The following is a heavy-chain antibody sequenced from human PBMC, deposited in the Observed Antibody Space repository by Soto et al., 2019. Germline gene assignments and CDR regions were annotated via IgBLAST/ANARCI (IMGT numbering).Heavy chain of an antibody. CDR2: IYYSGST. J-gene: IGHJ4*02. D-gene: IGHD2-15*01. CDR1: GISVSTRDYY. V-gene: IGHV4-39*01. Sequence: SETLSLTCTVSGISVSTRDYYWGWVRQPPGKGLDWIGNIYYSGSTFCNPSLRSRVTLSVDTSKNQFSLSLNSVTAADTAVYFCAGFVVPASRNSDFDYWGQGTLVTVSS. CDR3: AGFVVPASRNSDFDY.